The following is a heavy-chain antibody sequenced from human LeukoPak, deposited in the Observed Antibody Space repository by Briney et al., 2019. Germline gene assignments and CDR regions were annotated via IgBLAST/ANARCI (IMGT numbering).Heavy chain of an antibody. CDR1: GGSFSGYY. D-gene: IGHD1-26*01. J-gene: IGHJ5*02. CDR2: INHSGST. Sequence: SETLSLTCAVYGGSFSGYYWSWIRQPPGKGLGWIGEINHSGSTNYNPSLKSRVTISVDTSKNQFSLKLSSVTAADTAMYYCARAPRILRYSGSYYWFDPWGQGTLVTVSS. V-gene: IGHV4-34*01. CDR3: ARAPRILRYSGSYYWFDP.